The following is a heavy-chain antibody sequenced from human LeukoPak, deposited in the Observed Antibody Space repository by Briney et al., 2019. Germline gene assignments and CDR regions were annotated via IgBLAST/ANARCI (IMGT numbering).Heavy chain of an antibody. CDR3: ARAILTGYYNWFDP. J-gene: IGHJ5*02. CDR1: GITFSSYW. CDR2: IKQDGSEK. Sequence: GGSLRLSRAASGITFSSYWMSWVRQAPGKGLEWVANIKQDGSEKNYVDSVKGRFTISRDNAKNSLYLQMNSLRSEDTAVYYCARAILTGYYNWFDPWGQGTLVTVSS. V-gene: IGHV3-7*03. D-gene: IGHD3-9*01.